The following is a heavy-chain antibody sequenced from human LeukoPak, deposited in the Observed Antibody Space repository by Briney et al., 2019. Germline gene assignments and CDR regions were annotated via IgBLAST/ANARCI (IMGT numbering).Heavy chain of an antibody. V-gene: IGHV4-34*01. CDR2: INHSGST. J-gene: IGHJ3*02. CDR1: GGSFSGYY. D-gene: IGHD6-25*01. CDR3: ATIQRDHAFDI. Sequence: SETLSLTCAVYGGSFSGYYWSWIRQPPGKGLEWIEEINHSGSTNYNPSLKSRVTISVDTSKNQFSLKLSSMTAADTAVYFCATIQRDHAFDIWGQGTMVTVSS.